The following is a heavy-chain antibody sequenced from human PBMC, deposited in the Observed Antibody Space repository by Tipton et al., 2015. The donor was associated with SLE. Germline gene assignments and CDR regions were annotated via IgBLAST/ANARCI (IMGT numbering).Heavy chain of an antibody. J-gene: IGHJ6*02. CDR1: GGSFSGYY. Sequence: LRLSCAVYGGSFSGYYWSWIRQPPGKGLEWIGYIYYSGSTNYNPSLKSRVTISVDTSKNQFSLKLSSVTAADTAVYYCARDMGQQLEPYYYYGMDVWGQGTTVTVSS. V-gene: IGHV4-59*01. D-gene: IGHD6-13*01. CDR2: IYYSGST. CDR3: ARDMGQQLEPYYYYGMDV.